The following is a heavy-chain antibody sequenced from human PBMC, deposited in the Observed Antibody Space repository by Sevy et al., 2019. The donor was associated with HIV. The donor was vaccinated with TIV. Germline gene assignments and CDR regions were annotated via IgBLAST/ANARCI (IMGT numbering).Heavy chain of an antibody. CDR1: GFDFPNAW. V-gene: IGHV3-15*07. Sequence: GGSLRLSCIASGFDFPNAWMNWVRQVPGKGLEWVGHIKSITDGGAADYAAPVKGRFTISRHDSKNTLYLQMNSLKVEDTAVYFCSTDDLISYWGRGTLVTVSS. D-gene: IGHD3-3*02. J-gene: IGHJ4*02. CDR3: STDDLISY. CDR2: IKSITDGGAA.